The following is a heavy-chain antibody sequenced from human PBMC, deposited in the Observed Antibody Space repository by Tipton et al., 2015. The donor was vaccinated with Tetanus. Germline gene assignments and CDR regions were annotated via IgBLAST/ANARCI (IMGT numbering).Heavy chain of an antibody. J-gene: IGHJ2*01. V-gene: IGHV5-51*01. Sequence: QLVQSGAEVKTPGESLKISCQGFGYTFTNYWIGWVRQMPGKGLEWMGIIYPDDSDTRYNPPFEGQVTISADKSISTAYLQWSSLKASDTAMYYCARQRYFDFWGRGTLVTVSS. CDR1: GYTFTNYW. CDR3: ARQRYFDF. CDR2: IYPDDSDT. D-gene: IGHD3-9*01.